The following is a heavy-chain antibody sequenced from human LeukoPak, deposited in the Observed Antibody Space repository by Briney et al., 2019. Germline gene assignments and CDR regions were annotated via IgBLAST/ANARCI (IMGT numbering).Heavy chain of an antibody. CDR2: IRYDGSDK. CDR3: AKEKQLEPFDY. CDR1: GFTFSSYG. J-gene: IGHJ4*02. D-gene: IGHD1-1*01. V-gene: IGHV3-30*02. Sequence: PGGSLRLSCAASGFTFSSYGMHWVREAPGKGQEWGAFIRYDGSDKFYADSGKGRFILSRDNYKNTLYLQVNSLRVEDTAVYYCAKEKQLEPFDYWGQGTLVTVSS.